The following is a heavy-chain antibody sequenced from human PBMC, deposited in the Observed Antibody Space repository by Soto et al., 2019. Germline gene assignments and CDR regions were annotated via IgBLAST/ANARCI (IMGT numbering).Heavy chain of an antibody. CDR2: IYYSGST. V-gene: IGHV4-59*12. CDR3: ARKKRMTTVSYYYYYMDV. Sequence: PSETLSLTCTVSGGSISSYYWSWIRQPPGKGLEWIGYIYYSGSTNYNPSLKSRVTISVDTSKNQFSLKLSSVTAADTAVYYCARKKRMTTVSYYYYYMDVWGKGTTVTVSS. J-gene: IGHJ6*03. CDR1: GGSISSYY. D-gene: IGHD4-17*01.